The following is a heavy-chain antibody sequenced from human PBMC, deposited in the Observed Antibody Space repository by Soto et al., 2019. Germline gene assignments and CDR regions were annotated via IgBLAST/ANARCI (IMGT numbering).Heavy chain of an antibody. J-gene: IGHJ6*02. Sequence: QVQLVESGGGVVQPGRSLRLSCAASGFTFSSYGMHWVRQAPGKGLEWVAVISYDGSNKYYADSVKGRFTISRDNSKNTLYLQMNSLRAEDTAVYYCAKDDTQWLLLEGGLDVWGQGTTVTVSS. V-gene: IGHV3-30*18. CDR2: ISYDGSNK. CDR1: GFTFSSYG. D-gene: IGHD6-19*01. CDR3: AKDDTQWLLLEGGLDV.